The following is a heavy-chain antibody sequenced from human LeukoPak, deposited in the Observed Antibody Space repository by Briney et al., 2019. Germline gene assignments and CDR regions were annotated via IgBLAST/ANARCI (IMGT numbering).Heavy chain of an antibody. Sequence: ASVKVSCKASEYTFTDYYLHWARQAPGQGFEWMGWINPVSGGTNYVQKFQGRVTMTRDTSISTAYMELSRLRSDDTAVYYCARANFLSCSSTSCLFDYWGQGTLVTVSS. CDR2: INPVSGGT. V-gene: IGHV1-2*02. CDR3: ARANFLSCSSTSCLFDY. D-gene: IGHD2-2*01. CDR1: EYTFTDYY. J-gene: IGHJ4*02.